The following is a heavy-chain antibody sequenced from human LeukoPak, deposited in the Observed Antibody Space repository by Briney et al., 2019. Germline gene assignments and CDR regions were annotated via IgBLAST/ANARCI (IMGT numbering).Heavy chain of an antibody. V-gene: IGHV3-33*01. CDR2: IWYDGSNK. J-gene: IGHJ4*02. Sequence: PGGSLRLSCAASGFTFSTYGMHWVRQAPGKGLEWVAVIWYDGSNKYYADSVKGRFTISRDNSKNTLYLQMNSLRDDDTAFYYCARDLPQYSGYDFDFWGQGTLVTVSS. CDR3: ARDLPQYSGYDFDF. D-gene: IGHD5-12*01. CDR1: GFTFSTYG.